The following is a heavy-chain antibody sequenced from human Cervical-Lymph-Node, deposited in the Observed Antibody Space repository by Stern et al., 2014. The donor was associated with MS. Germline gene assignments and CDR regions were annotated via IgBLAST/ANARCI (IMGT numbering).Heavy chain of an antibody. Sequence: VQLVESGGGVVQPGRSLRLSCEASGFTFSSYGMHWVRQAPGQGLAWGAAISDDGSRLYYADSVKGRFPISRDNSKNTLDLQMDSLKFEDTAVFYCAKERMLIAAAGLYDFWGQGTLVTVSS. D-gene: IGHD6-13*01. CDR3: AKERMLIAAAGLYDF. V-gene: IGHV3-30*18. J-gene: IGHJ4*02. CDR2: ISDDGSRL. CDR1: GFTFSSYG.